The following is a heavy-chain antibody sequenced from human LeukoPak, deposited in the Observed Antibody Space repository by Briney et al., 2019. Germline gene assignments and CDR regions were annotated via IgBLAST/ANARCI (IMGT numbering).Heavy chain of an antibody. Sequence: PGRSLRLSCAASGFTLSSYGMHWVRQAPGKGLEWVAVLWYDGSNKYYADSVKGRFTISRDNSKNTLYLQMNSLRAEDTAVYYCARESRTFYSRLYYFDYWGQGTLVTVSS. CDR2: LWYDGSNK. D-gene: IGHD2/OR15-2a*01. CDR1: GFTLSSYG. J-gene: IGHJ4*02. CDR3: ARESRTFYSRLYYFDY. V-gene: IGHV3-33*01.